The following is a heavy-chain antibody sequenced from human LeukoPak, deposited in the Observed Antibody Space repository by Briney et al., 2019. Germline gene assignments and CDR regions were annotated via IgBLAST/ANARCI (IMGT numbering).Heavy chain of an antibody. CDR1: GFTFSSYG. CDR3: ASGKYYGSGSYYQIIDY. CDR2: IWYDGSNK. Sequence: GGSLRLSCAASGFTFSSYGMHWVRQAPGKGLEWVAVIWYDGSNKYYADSVKGRFTISRDNSKNTLYLQMNSLRAEDTAVYYCASGKYYGSGSYYQIIDYWGQGTLVTVSS. J-gene: IGHJ4*02. D-gene: IGHD3-10*01. V-gene: IGHV3-33*01.